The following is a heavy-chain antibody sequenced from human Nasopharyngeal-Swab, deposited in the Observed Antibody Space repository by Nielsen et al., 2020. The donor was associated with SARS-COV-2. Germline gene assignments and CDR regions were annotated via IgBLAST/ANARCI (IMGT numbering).Heavy chain of an antibody. Sequence: GESLRLSCAACGFSFSSYWMHWVRQAPGKGLVWVSRINSDGSSTSYADSVKGRFTISRDNAKNTLYLQMNSLRAEDTAVYYCARERRAGGRYYFDYWGQGTLVTVSS. CDR1: GFSFSSYW. CDR2: INSDGSST. CDR3: ARERRAGGRYYFDY. D-gene: IGHD3-16*01. V-gene: IGHV3-74*01. J-gene: IGHJ4*02.